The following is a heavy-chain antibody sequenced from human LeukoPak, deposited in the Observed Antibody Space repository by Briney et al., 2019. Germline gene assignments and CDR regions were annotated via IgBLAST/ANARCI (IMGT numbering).Heavy chain of an antibody. Sequence: SETLSLTCTVSGGSISSYYWSWIRQPAGKGLEWIGRIYTSGSTNYNPSLKSRVTMSVDTSKNQFPLKLSSVTAADTAVYYCAREGPSINVEMATAAFDPWGQGTLVTVSS. V-gene: IGHV4-4*07. CDR1: GGSISSYY. D-gene: IGHD5-18*01. CDR2: IYTSGST. CDR3: AREGPSINVEMATAAFDP. J-gene: IGHJ5*02.